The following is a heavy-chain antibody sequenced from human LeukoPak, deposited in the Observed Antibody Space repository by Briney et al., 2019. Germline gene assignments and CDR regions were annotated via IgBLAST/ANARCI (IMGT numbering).Heavy chain of an antibody. CDR1: GGSFSGYY. CDR3: ARGVVVAAKTFDY. Sequence: SETLSLTCAVYGGSFSGYYWSWIRQPPGKGLEWIGEINHSGSTNYNPSLKSRVTISVDTSKNQFSLKLSSVTAADTAVYYCARGVVVAAKTFDYWGQGTQVTVSS. D-gene: IGHD2-15*01. V-gene: IGHV4-34*01. J-gene: IGHJ4*02. CDR2: INHSGST.